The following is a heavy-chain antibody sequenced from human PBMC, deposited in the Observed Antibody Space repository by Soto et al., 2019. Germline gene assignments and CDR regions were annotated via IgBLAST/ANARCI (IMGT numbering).Heavy chain of an antibody. Sequence: QVQLVESGGGVVQPGRSLRLSCAASGFTFSSYGMHWVRQAPGKGLEWVAVISYDGSNKYYADSVKGRFTISGDNSKNTLYLQMTGLRAGDTAVYYCAWDRSTYDYYYCMDVWGQGTTVTVSS. CDR3: AWDRSTYDYYYCMDV. D-gene: IGHD2-2*01. V-gene: IGHV3-30*03. J-gene: IGHJ6*02. CDR1: GFTFSSYG. CDR2: ISYDGSNK.